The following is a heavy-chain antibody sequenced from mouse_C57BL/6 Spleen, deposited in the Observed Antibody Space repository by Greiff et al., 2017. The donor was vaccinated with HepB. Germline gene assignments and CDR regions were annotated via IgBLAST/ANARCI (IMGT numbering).Heavy chain of an antibody. Sequence: EVQLQQSGPELVKPGASVKISCKASGYSFTGYYMNWVKQSPEKSLEWIGEINPSTGGTTYNQKFKAKATLTVDKSSSTAYMQLKSLTSEDSAVYYCASPLYYGNYRDWYFDVWGTGTTVTVSS. J-gene: IGHJ1*03. D-gene: IGHD2-1*01. CDR2: INPSTGGT. CDR3: ASPLYYGNYRDWYFDV. V-gene: IGHV1-42*01. CDR1: GYSFTGYY.